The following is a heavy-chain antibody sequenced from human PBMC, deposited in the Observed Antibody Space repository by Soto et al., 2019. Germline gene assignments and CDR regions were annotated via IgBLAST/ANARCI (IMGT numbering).Heavy chain of an antibody. D-gene: IGHD6-13*01. CDR2: ISWNSGSI. Sequence: GGSLRLSCAASGFTFDDYAMHWVRQAPGKGLEWVSGISWNSGSIGYADSVKGRFTISRDNAKNSLYLQMNSLRAEDTALYYCAKDRSSSWPQDAFDIWGQGTMVTVSS. CDR3: AKDRSSSWPQDAFDI. CDR1: GFTFDDYA. V-gene: IGHV3-9*01. J-gene: IGHJ3*02.